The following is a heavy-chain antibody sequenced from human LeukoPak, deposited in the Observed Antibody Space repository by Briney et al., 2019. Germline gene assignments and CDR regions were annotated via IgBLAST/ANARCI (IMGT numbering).Heavy chain of an antibody. CDR2: ISGSGGST. D-gene: IGHD2-2*02. J-gene: IGHJ4*02. Sequence: PGGSLRLSCAAPGSTFSSYAMSWVRQAPGKGLEWVSAISGSGGSTYYADSVKGRFTISRDNSKNTLYLQMNSLRAEDTAVYYCAKARPAAIRGYYFDYWGQGTLVTVSS. CDR3: AKARPAAIRGYYFDY. CDR1: GSTFSSYA. V-gene: IGHV3-23*01.